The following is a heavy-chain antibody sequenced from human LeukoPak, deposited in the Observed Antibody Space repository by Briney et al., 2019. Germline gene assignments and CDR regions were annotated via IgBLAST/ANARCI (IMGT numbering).Heavy chain of an antibody. D-gene: IGHD2-15*01. V-gene: IGHV1-2*02. CDR1: GYTFTCYY. CDR3: ARGPSTDCTGSSCSSNFDY. J-gene: IGHJ4*02. Sequence: ASVKVSCKASGYTFTCYYMHWVRQAPGQGLEWMGWINPNSGGTNYAQKFQGRVTMTRDTSISTAYMELSRLRSDDTAVYYCARGPSTDCTGSSCSSNFDYWGQGTLVTVSS. CDR2: INPNSGGT.